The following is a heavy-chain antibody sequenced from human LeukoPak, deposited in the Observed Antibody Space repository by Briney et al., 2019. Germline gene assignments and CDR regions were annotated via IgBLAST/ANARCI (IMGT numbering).Heavy chain of an antibody. V-gene: IGHV4-61*01. J-gene: IGHJ4*02. CDR2: IYDSGST. D-gene: IGHD5-12*01. CDR1: DGSVSSGSYY. Sequence: MASETLSLTCSVSDGSVSSGSYYLHWIRQPPGKGLEWIGQIYDSGSTNYNPSLKSRVTISVDTSKNQVSLKLSSVTAADTAVYYCARGRGWLPPGWGQGTLVTVSS. CDR3: ARGRGWLPPG.